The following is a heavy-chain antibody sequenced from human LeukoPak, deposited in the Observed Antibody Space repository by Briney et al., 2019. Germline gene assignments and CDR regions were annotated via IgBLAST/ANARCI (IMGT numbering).Heavy chain of an antibody. Sequence: ASVKVSCKASGYTFTRFYLYWLRQAPGQGLEWMGTINPNGNTPRYAQKFQGRVTMTKDTSTSTIYLELTSLRSEDTAVYYCASSPPMVRGVLPDYWGQGTLVTVSS. CDR3: ASSPPMVRGVLPDY. D-gene: IGHD3-10*01. CDR2: INPNGNTP. CDR1: GYTFTRFY. J-gene: IGHJ4*02. V-gene: IGHV1-46*01.